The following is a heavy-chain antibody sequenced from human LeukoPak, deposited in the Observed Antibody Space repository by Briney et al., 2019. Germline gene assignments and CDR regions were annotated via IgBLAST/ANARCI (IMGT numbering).Heavy chain of an antibody. J-gene: IGHJ4*02. CDR3: AKAKIYRYCSSTSCYGGVDY. Sequence: GGSLRLSCAASGFTFSSYAMSWVRQAPGKGLEWVSAISGSGGSTYSADSVKGPFTISRDNFKNTLYLQMNSLRAEDTAVYYCAKAKIYRYCSSTSCYGGVDYWGQGTLVTVSS. CDR1: GFTFSSYA. CDR2: ISGSGGST. V-gene: IGHV3-23*01. D-gene: IGHD2-2*01.